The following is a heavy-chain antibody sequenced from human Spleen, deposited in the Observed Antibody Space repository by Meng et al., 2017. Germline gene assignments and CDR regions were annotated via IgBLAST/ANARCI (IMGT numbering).Heavy chain of an antibody. CDR3: ARGPTTMAHDFDY. Sequence: VELEKGGAGLLHLWETRSRTFFVSGVSFSDYYWSWIDQPPGKGLEWIGEIKHSGSTNYNPSLESRATISVETSQNTLSLKLSSVTAADSAVYYCARGPTTMAHDFDYWGQGTLVTVSS. V-gene: IGHV4-34*01. CDR2: IKHSGST. D-gene: IGHD4-11*01. CDR1: GVSFSDYY. J-gene: IGHJ4*02.